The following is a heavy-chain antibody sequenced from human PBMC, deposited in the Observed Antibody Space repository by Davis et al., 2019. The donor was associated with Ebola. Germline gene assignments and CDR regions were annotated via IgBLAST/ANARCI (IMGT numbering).Heavy chain of an antibody. D-gene: IGHD4-17*01. V-gene: IGHV1-69*13. CDR1: GDTFSSYA. Sequence: SVKVSCKAPGDTFSSYAMSWVRQAPGQGLEWLGGIIPIFRAANYAQKFQGRLTITADESTSTAYMELNNLRSDDTAVYYCARHMTTVKTYFYYGLDVWGQGTTVTVSS. CDR3: ARHMTTVKTYFYYGLDV. J-gene: IGHJ6*02. CDR2: IIPIFRAA.